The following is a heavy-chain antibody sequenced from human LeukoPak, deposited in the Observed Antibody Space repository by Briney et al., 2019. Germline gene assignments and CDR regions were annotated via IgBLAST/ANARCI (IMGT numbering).Heavy chain of an antibody. D-gene: IGHD2-2*01. Sequence: GGSLTLSCAASGLSFTNAWMIWVPQAPGKGLEWVGRIMSKTAGGTTHYAAPVKGRFSISRDDSKTTLYLQMNSLTTEDTGVYFCTTGYWSSKYHGDDAFDIWGQGTKVTVSS. CDR3: TTGYWSSKYHGDDAFDI. CDR2: IMSKTAGGTT. J-gene: IGHJ3*02. CDR1: GLSFTNAW. V-gene: IGHV3-15*01.